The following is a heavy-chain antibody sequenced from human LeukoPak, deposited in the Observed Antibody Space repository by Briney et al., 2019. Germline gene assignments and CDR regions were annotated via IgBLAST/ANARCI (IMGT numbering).Heavy chain of an antibody. J-gene: IGHJ4*02. CDR3: ARGGLRFPDY. V-gene: IGHV4-31*03. CDR2: IYNSGSA. D-gene: IGHD3-3*01. Sequence: SQTLSLTCTVSDGSISSGGFFWNWIRQHPGKGLEWIGYIYNSGSAYYNPSLKSRVTISVDTSKNHLSLKLSSVTAADTAVYYCARGGLRFPDYWGQRTLVTVSS. CDR1: DGSISSGGFF.